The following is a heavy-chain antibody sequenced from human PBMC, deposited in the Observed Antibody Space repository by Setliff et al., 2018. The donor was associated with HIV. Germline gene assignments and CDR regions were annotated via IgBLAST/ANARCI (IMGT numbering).Heavy chain of an antibody. V-gene: IGHV4-4*07. CDR1: DDSISSNY. Sequence: SETLSLTCTVSDDSISSNYWSWIRQSAGKGLEWVGRIYTGGRTNYNPSLKSRVTMSVDTSKNQFSLRLSSVAAGDTAVYYCARSIVPVASGYYYFEYWGQGTLVTVSS. CDR2: IYTGGRT. CDR3: ARSIVPVASGYYYFEY. D-gene: IGHD3-3*01. J-gene: IGHJ4*02.